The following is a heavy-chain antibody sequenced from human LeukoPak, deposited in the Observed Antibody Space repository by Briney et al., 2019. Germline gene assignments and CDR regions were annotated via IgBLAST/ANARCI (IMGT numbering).Heavy chain of an antibody. J-gene: IGHJ4*02. CDR3: ATHPSGYSYGYPSPHPPFFDY. Sequence: ASVKVSCKASGGTFSSYAISWVRQAPGQGLEWMGGIIPIFGTANYAQKFQGRVTITADKSTSTAYMELSSLRSEDTAMYYCATHPSGYSYGYPSPHPPFFDYWGQGTLVTVSS. V-gene: IGHV1-69*06. CDR1: GGTFSSYA. D-gene: IGHD5-18*01. CDR2: IIPIFGTA.